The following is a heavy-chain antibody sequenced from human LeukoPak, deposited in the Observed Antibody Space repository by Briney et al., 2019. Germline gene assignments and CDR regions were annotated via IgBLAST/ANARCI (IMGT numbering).Heavy chain of an antibody. V-gene: IGHV4-59*12. CDR1: GGSISSYY. CDR2: IYYSGST. Sequence: SETLSLTCTVSGGSISSYYWSWIRQPPGKGLEWIGYIYYSGSTNYNPSLKSRVTISVDTSKNQFSLKLSSVTAADTAVYYCARGCQGWYELYFDYWGQGTLVTVSS. CDR3: ARGCQGWYELYFDY. D-gene: IGHD6-19*01. J-gene: IGHJ4*02.